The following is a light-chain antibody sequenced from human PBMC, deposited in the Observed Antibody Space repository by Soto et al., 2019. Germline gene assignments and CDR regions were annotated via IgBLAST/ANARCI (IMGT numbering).Light chain of an antibody. J-gene: IGKJ2*01. V-gene: IGKV3-20*01. CDR1: QSVSSSY. CDR3: QQYGSSPPYT. CDR2: GAS. Sequence: EIVLTQSPGTLSLSPGERATLSCRASQSVSSSYLAWYQQKPGQAPRLLTYGASSRATGIPDRFSGSRSGTDFTLTISRLEPEDFAVYYCQQYGSSPPYTFGQGTKLEI.